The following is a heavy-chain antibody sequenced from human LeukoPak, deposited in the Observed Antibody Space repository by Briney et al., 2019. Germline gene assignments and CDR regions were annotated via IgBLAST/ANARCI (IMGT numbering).Heavy chain of an antibody. V-gene: IGHV3-74*01. J-gene: IGHJ4*02. D-gene: IGHD1-14*01. CDR1: GFTFSDYW. CDR2: IKTDGRST. Sequence: GGSLRLSCAASGFTFSDYWMHWVRQAPGKGLVWVSRIKTDGRSTNYADSVKGRFTISRDNAKNTLYLQMNSLRAEDTAVYYCARGRIGGRTDYWGQGTLVTVSS. CDR3: ARGRIGGRTDY.